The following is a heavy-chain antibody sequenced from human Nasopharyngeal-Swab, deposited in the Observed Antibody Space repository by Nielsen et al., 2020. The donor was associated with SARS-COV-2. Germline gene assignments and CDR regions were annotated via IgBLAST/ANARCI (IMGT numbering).Heavy chain of an antibody. V-gene: IGHV3-30*18. CDR2: ISYDGSNK. CDR3: AKGVAAALPPGMDV. J-gene: IGHJ6*02. D-gene: IGHD6-13*01. Sequence: VRQAPGKGLEWVAVISYDGSNKYYADSVKSRFTISRDNAKNSLYLQMNSLRAEDTALYYCAKGVAAALPPGMDVWGQGTTVTVSS.